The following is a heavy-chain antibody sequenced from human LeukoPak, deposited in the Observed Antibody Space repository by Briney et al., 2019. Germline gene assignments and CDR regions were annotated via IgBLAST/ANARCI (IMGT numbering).Heavy chain of an antibody. D-gene: IGHD3-16*02. V-gene: IGHV1-2*02. CDR3: ARVYRRYDYVWGSYRF. CDR1: GYTFTGYY. J-gene: IGHJ4*02. Sequence: ASVKVSCKASGYTFTGYYMHWVRQAPGQGLEWMGWINPNSGGTNYAQKFQDRVTMTRDTSISTAYIELSRLRSDDTAVYYCARVYRRYDYVWGSYRFWGQGTLVTVSS. CDR2: INPNSGGT.